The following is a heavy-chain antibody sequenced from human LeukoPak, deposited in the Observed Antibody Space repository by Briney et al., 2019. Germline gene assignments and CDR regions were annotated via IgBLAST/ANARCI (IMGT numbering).Heavy chain of an antibody. Sequence: GGSLRLSCAASGFTFSDYYLTWIRQAPGKGLEWVSYISSSSSDTNYAESVRGRFTISRDNANKSLHLQMNSLRDEDTAVYYCARVGATWYFQHWGQGALVTVSS. J-gene: IGHJ1*01. CDR1: GFTFSDYY. V-gene: IGHV3-11*06. CDR2: ISSSSSDT. D-gene: IGHD1-26*01. CDR3: ARVGATWYFQH.